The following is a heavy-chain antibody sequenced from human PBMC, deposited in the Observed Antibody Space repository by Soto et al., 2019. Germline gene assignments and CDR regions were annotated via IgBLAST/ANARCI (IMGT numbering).Heavy chain of an antibody. CDR1: GFTFSSYA. J-gene: IGHJ4*02. D-gene: IGHD3-3*01. Sequence: GGYLRVSCAASGFTFSSYAMSWVRQAPGKGLEWVSAISGSGGSTYYADSVKGRFTISRDNSKNTLYLQMNSLRAEDTAVYYCANFAYFCSHHPLFAYRGQRSLVTVSS. V-gene: IGHV3-23*01. CDR3: ANFAYFCSHHPLFAY. CDR2: ISGSGGST.